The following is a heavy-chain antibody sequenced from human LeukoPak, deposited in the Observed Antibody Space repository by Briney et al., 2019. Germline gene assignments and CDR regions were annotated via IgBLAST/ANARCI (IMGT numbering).Heavy chain of an antibody. J-gene: IGHJ6*03. CDR2: IYYSGST. Sequence: PSETLSLTCTVSGGSISSYYWSWIRQPPGKGLEWIGYIYYSGSTNYNPSLKSRVTISVDTSKNQFSLELSSVTAADTAVYYCARLGYCSGGSCYLTHYYYYYYMDVWGKGTTVTISS. CDR1: GGSISSYY. D-gene: IGHD2-15*01. CDR3: ARLGYCSGGSCYLTHYYYYYYMDV. V-gene: IGHV4-59*08.